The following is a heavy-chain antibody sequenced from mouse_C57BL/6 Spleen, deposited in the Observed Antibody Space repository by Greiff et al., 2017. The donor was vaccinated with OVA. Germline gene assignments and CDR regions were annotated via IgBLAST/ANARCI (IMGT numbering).Heavy chain of an antibody. J-gene: IGHJ2*01. CDR3: ARVYGNFFDY. V-gene: IGHV1-82*01. D-gene: IGHD2-1*01. CDR2: IYPGDGDT. Sequence: VQLQESGPELVKPGASVKISCKASGYAFSSSRMNWVTHRPGKGLEWLGRIYPGDGDTNYNGKFKGKATLTADKSSSTAYMQLSSLTSEDSAVYFCARVYGNFFDYRGQGTTLTVSS. CDR1: GYAFSSSR.